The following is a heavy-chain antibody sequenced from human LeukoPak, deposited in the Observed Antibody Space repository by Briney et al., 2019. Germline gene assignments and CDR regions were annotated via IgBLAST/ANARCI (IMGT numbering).Heavy chain of an antibody. CDR1: GGSITSSSYR. V-gene: IGHV4-39*01. J-gene: IGHJ5*02. D-gene: IGHD2-2*01. CDR2: INYSGST. Sequence: PSETLSLTCTVSGGSITSSSYRGWIRQPPGKGLEWIGSINYSGSTHYNPSLKSRVTISVDTSKNQFSLKLSSVTAADTAVYYCARRGCSSTSCYSLSFDPWGQGTLVTVSS. CDR3: ARRGCSSTSCYSLSFDP.